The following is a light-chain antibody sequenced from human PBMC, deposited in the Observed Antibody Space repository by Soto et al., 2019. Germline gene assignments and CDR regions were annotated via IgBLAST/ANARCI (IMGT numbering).Light chain of an antibody. Sequence: EIVMTQSTANLSVSPGERATLSRRASQSVSSNLAWYQQNPGQAPRLLIYGASTRATGIPVRFSGSGSGTEFTLTISSLQSEDFAVYYCQQYNNWPRTFGQGTNVDI. CDR1: QSVSSN. CDR3: QQYNNWPRT. CDR2: GAS. V-gene: IGKV3-15*01. J-gene: IGKJ1*01.